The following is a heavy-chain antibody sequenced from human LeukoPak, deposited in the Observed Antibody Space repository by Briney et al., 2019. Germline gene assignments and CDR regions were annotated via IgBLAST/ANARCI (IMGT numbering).Heavy chain of an antibody. Sequence: GGSLRLSCAASGFTFSSYGMHWVRQAPGKGLEWVAVIWYDGSNKYYADSVKGRFTISRDNSKNTLYLQMNSLRAEDTAVYYCARSGDIVVVPAANHYYGMDVWGKGATVTVSS. J-gene: IGHJ6*04. D-gene: IGHD2-2*01. CDR3: ARSGDIVVVPAANHYYGMDV. CDR2: IWYDGSNK. CDR1: GFTFSSYG. V-gene: IGHV3-33*01.